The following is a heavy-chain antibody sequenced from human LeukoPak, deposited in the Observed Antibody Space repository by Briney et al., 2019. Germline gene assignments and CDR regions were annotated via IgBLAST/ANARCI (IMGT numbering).Heavy chain of an antibody. D-gene: IGHD2-2*01. CDR3: ARDIRGAGFQLLIDY. J-gene: IGHJ4*02. CDR1: GDSISSTSYF. Sequence: SETLSLTCTVSGDSISSTSYFWGWLRQPPGKGLEWIGTIYYSGSTYYNPSLKSRVTISVDTSKNQFSLKLSSVTAADTAVYYCARDIRGAGFQLLIDYWGQGTLVTVSS. CDR2: IYYSGST. V-gene: IGHV4-39*02.